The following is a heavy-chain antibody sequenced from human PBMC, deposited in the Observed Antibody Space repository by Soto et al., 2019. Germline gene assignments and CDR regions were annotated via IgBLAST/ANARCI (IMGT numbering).Heavy chain of an antibody. Sequence: SETLSLTCTVSGGSISSSSYYWGWIRQPPGKGLEWIGSIYYSGSTYYNPSLKSRVTISVDTSKNQLSLKLSSVNDADTAVYYCARRRYDYVWGSYRYDALDIWGQGTMVT. CDR2: IYYSGST. D-gene: IGHD3-16*02. CDR1: GGSISSSSYY. V-gene: IGHV4-39*01. J-gene: IGHJ3*02. CDR3: ARRRYDYVWGSYRYDALDI.